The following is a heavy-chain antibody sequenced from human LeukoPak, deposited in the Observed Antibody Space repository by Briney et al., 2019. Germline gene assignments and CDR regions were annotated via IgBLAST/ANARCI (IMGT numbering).Heavy chain of an antibody. D-gene: IGHD2-2*01. CDR3: ARQRGYCSSISCYAWFDP. V-gene: IGHV4-39*01. CDR2: IFYSGST. Sequence: SETLSLTSTVSGGSISSRSFYWGWIRQPPGKGLECIGTIFYSGSTYYNPSLKSRVTMSVDTSKNQFSLKLSSVTAADTAVYYCARQRGYCSSISCYAWFDPWGQGTLVTVSS. J-gene: IGHJ5*02. CDR1: GGSISSRSFY.